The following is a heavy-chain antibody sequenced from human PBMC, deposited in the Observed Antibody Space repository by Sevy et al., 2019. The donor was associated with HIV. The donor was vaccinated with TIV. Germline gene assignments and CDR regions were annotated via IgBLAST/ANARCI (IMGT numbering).Heavy chain of an antibody. J-gene: IGHJ4*02. D-gene: IGHD3-3*01. CDR3: AKGHDFWSGYYDY. CDR1: GFTFSSYS. V-gene: IGHV3-23*01. Sequence: GGSLRLSCAASGFTFSSYSMSWVRQAPGKGLEWVSAISGSGGSTYYADSVKGRFTISRDNSKNTLYLQMNSLRAEDTAVYYCAKGHDFWSGYYDYWGQGTLVTVSS. CDR2: ISGSGGST.